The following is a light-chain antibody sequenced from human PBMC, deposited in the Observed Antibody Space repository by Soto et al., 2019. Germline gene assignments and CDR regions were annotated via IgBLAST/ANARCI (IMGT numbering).Light chain of an antibody. CDR2: INSDGSH. CDR3: QTWGTGPWV. V-gene: IGLV4-69*01. J-gene: IGLJ3*02. CDR1: SGHSSYA. Sequence: QLVLTQSPSASASLGASVRLTCTLSSGHSSYAIAWHQQQPEKGPRYLMKINSDGSHRKGDGIPYRFSGSSSGAERYLTISSLQSEDEADYYCQTWGTGPWVFGGGTKLTVL.